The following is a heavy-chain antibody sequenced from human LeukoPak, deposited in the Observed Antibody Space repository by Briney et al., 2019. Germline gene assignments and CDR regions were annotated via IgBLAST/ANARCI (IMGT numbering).Heavy chain of an antibody. J-gene: IGHJ6*03. CDR1: GVSISSNY. D-gene: IGHD3-3*01. CDR2: MYHSGKT. Sequence: SETLSLTCTVSGVSISSNYWSWIRQSPGRGLEWIGYMYHSGKTNYNPSLKSRVTISIGTSTNHLSLKLSSVTVADTAVYYCARDRYDFWSGYYSYYYMDVWGKGTTVTVSS. CDR3: ARDRYDFWSGYYSYYYMDV. V-gene: IGHV4-59*01.